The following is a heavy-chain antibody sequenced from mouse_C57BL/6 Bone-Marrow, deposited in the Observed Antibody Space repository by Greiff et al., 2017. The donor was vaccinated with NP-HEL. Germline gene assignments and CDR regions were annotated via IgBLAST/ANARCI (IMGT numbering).Heavy chain of an antibody. D-gene: IGHD2-4*01. Sequence: EVKLVESGGDLVKPGGSLKLSCAASGFTFSSYGMSWVRQTPDKRLEWVATISSGGSYTYYPDSVKGRFTISRDNAKNTLYLQMSSLKSEDTAMYYCARQRYYDWFAYWGQGTLVTVSA. CDR2: ISSGGSYT. CDR3: ARQRYYDWFAY. CDR1: GFTFSSYG. J-gene: IGHJ3*01. V-gene: IGHV5-6*01.